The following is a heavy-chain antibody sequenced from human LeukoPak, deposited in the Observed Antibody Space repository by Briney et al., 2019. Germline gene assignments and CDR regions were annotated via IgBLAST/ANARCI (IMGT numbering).Heavy chain of an antibody. D-gene: IGHD3-3*01. CDR1: GYTFTSYG. V-gene: IGHV1-18*01. Sequence: GASVKVSCKASGYTFTSYGISWVRQAPGQGLEGRGWISAYNGNTNYAQKLQSRVTMTTDTSTSTAYMELRSLRSDATAVYYCARGRGFLEWLGFDYWGQGTLVTVSS. J-gene: IGHJ4*02. CDR2: ISAYNGNT. CDR3: ARGRGFLEWLGFDY.